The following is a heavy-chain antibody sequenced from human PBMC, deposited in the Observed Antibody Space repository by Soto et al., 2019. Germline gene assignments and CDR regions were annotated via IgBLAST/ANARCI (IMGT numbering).Heavy chain of an antibody. D-gene: IGHD2-21*01. CDR1: GDTFSTYG. J-gene: IGHJ5*02. CDR3: ARNRYSSDQNGYFQKLDL. CDR2: IIPLLNTR. V-gene: IGHV1-69*13. Sequence: GASVKVSCKASGDTFSTYGITWVRQAPGQGLEWVGGIIPLLNTRNSAQKLQGRVTISVDESANTAYMELISLKSDDTAVYFCARNRYSSDQNGYFQKLDLWGQGTLATVSS.